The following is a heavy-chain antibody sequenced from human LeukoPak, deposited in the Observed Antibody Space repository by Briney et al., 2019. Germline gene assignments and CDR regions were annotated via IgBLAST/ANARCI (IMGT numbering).Heavy chain of an antibody. J-gene: IGHJ4*02. Sequence: SSETLSLTCTVSGGSISSSSYYWGWIRQPPGKGLVWIGSIYYSGSTYYNPSLKSRVTISVDTSKNQFSLKLSSVTAADTAVYYCARRCSSTSCPFDYWGQGTLVTVSS. V-gene: IGHV4-39*01. CDR1: GGSISSSSYY. CDR3: ARRCSSTSCPFDY. D-gene: IGHD2-2*01. CDR2: IYYSGST.